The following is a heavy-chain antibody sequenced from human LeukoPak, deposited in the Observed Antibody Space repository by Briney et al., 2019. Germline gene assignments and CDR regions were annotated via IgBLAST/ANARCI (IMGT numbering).Heavy chain of an antibody. D-gene: IGHD1-26*01. CDR2: IYFSGST. J-gene: IGHJ4*02. V-gene: IGHV4-59*01. CDR1: GGSISYYY. CDR3: ARNRGSSPLYVY. Sequence: SETLSLTCAVSGGSISYYYWSWIRQPPGKGLEWIGYIYFSGSTNYNPSLRSRVTISVDASKNQFSLKLSSVTATDTAVYFCARNRGSSPLYVYWGQGTLVNVSS.